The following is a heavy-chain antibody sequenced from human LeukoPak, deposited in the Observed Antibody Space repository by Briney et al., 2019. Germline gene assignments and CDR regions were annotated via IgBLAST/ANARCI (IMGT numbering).Heavy chain of an antibody. Sequence: SETLSLTCTVSGGSISSYYWSWIRQPPGKGLEWIGYIYYSGSTNYNPSLKSRVTISVDTSKNQFSLKLSSVTAADTAVYYCAREMDYYDSSGYSDEYYFDYWGQGTLVTVSS. CDR1: GGSISSYY. CDR2: IYYSGST. V-gene: IGHV4-59*01. D-gene: IGHD3-22*01. CDR3: AREMDYYDSSGYSDEYYFDY. J-gene: IGHJ4*02.